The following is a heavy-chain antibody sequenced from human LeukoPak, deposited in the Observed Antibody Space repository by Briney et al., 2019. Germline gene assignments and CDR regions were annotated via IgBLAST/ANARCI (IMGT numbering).Heavy chain of an antibody. Sequence: PGGSLRLSCAASGFTFSDYYMSWIRQAPGKGLEWVSYISSSGSTIYYADSVKGRFTISRDNAKTSLYLQMNSLRAEDTAVYYCARDGESGVKVPAANWFDPWGQGTLVTVSS. CDR2: ISSSGSTI. J-gene: IGHJ5*02. CDR1: GFTFSDYY. D-gene: IGHD2-2*01. V-gene: IGHV3-11*04. CDR3: ARDGESGVKVPAANWFDP.